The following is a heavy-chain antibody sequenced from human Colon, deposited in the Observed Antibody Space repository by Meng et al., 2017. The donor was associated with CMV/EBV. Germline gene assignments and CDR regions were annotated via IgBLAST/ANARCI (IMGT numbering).Heavy chain of an antibody. D-gene: IGHD3-16*02. V-gene: IGHV3-30*19. CDR3: ARQANSYDPLWGSYRYMEY. CDR1: GFTFSSYG. Sequence: GESLKISCAASGFTFSSYGMHWVRQAPGKGLEWVAVILDNGRNKYHADSVKGRFTISRANSENTLFLQMTSLRDEDTAAYYCARQANSYDPLWGSYRYMEYWGQGALVTVSS. CDR2: ILDNGRNK. J-gene: IGHJ4*02.